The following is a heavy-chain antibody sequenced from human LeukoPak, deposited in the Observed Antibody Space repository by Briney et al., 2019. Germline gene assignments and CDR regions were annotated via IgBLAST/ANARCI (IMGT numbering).Heavy chain of an antibody. V-gene: IGHV3-23*01. J-gene: IGHJ3*02. D-gene: IGHD2-2*01. CDR3: AKDIVVVPAAGNAFDI. CDR2: ISGSSGTT. CDR1: GFTVSSNY. Sequence: PGGSLRLSCAASGFTVSSNYMSWVRQAPGKGLEWVSAISGSSGTTHYADSVKGRLTISRDNSKNTLYLQMNSLRVEDTAVYYCAKDIVVVPAAGNAFDIWGQGTIVTVSS.